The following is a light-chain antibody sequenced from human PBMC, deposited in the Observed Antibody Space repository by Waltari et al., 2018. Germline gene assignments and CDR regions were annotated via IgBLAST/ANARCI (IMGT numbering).Light chain of an antibody. Sequence: DIQMTQSPSTLSASVGDRVIITCRASQSINTWLAWYQQKPGKAPRVLIYRASSLETWVPSRFSGSGSGTEFTLTISGLQPDDFATYYCQQYNSYSTFGQGTRVEIK. V-gene: IGKV1-5*03. J-gene: IGKJ1*01. CDR3: QQYNSYST. CDR2: RAS. CDR1: QSINTW.